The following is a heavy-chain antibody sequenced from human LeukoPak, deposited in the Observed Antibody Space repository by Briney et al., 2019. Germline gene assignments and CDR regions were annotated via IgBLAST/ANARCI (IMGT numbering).Heavy chain of an antibody. J-gene: IGHJ4*02. CDR2: INPNSGGT. CDR3: ARRVGYCSGGSCKRGGKNYGDYEESDY. D-gene: IGHD2-15*01. V-gene: IGHV1-2*02. CDR1: GYTFTGYY. Sequence: ASVKVSCKASGYTFTGYYMHWVRQAPGQGLEWMGWINPNSGGTNYAQKFQGRVTMTRDTSISTAYMELSRLRSDDTAVYYCARRVGYCSGGSCKRGGKNYGDYEESDYWGQGTLVTVSS.